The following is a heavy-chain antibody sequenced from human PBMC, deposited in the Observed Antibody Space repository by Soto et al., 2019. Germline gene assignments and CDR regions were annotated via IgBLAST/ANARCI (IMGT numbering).Heavy chain of an antibody. CDR1: GFTFGDFG. V-gene: IGHV3-49*03. CDR2: ISSKGYGGTT. J-gene: IGHJ6*02. CDR3: ASLASWSQEYYYGMDV. Sequence: GGSLRLSCTGSGFTFGDFGMSWFRQAPGKGLEWLSFISSKGYGGTTESAASVRGRFITSRDDSKSIAYLQMNSLKTEDTAVYYCASLASWSQEYYYGMDVWGQGTTVTVSS.